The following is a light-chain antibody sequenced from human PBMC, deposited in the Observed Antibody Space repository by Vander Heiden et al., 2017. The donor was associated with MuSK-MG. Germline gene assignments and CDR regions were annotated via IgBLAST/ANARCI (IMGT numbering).Light chain of an antibody. CDR3: QQYKSYPPDT. Sequence: QMTPSPSTLSASVGDTVTITCRASQTISTCLAWYQQRPGNAPKLLISHASTLEGGVPSRFRGSGSGTQFTLTINCLQSTDFATYYCQQYKSYPPDTFGQGTRLEIK. CDR1: QTISTC. J-gene: IGKJ2*01. V-gene: IGKV1-5*03. CDR2: HAS.